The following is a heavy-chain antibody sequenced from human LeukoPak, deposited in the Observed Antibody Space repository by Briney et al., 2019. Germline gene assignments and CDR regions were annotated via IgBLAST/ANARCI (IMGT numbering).Heavy chain of an antibody. V-gene: IGHV3-23*01. J-gene: IGHJ4*02. CDR2: ITGGSVTI. Sequence: GGSLRLSCAASGFPFSSYTMYWVRQAPGKGLEWVSGITGGSVTIHYADSVKGRFTISRDNSKNKVYLQMNSLRVDDTAVYYCAKLVGASPSDYWGQGTLVTVSS. CDR3: AKLVGASPSDY. D-gene: IGHD1-26*01. CDR1: GFPFSSYT.